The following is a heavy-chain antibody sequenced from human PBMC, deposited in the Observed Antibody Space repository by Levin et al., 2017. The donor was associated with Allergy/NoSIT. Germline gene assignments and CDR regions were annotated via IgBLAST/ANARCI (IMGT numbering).Heavy chain of an antibody. Sequence: GGSLRLSCAASGFTFSSYAMHWVRQAPGKGLEWVAVISYDGSNNYYADSVKGRFTISRDNSKNTLYLQMNSLRAEDTAVYYCARDHGPGTTGTTPYYYYGMDVWGQGTTVTVSS. D-gene: IGHD1-1*01. CDR1: GFTFSSYA. J-gene: IGHJ6*02. CDR3: ARDHGPGTTGTTPYYYYGMDV. CDR2: ISYDGSNN. V-gene: IGHV3-30-3*01.